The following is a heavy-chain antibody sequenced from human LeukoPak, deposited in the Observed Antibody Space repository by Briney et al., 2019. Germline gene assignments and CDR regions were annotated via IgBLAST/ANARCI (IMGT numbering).Heavy chain of an antibody. V-gene: IGHV1-18*01. D-gene: IGHD2-2*01. CDR2: ISAYNGNT. Sequence: GASVKVSCKASGYTFTSYGISWVRQAPGQGLEWMGWISAYNGNTNYAQKLQGRVTMTTDTSTSTAYMELRSLRSDDTAVYYCARDSLVTLVVPAAIIWFDPWGQGTLVTVSS. CDR1: GYTFTSYG. J-gene: IGHJ5*02. CDR3: ARDSLVTLVVPAAIIWFDP.